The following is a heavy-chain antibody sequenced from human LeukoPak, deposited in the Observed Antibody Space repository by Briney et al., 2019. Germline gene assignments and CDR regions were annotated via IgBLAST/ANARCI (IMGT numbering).Heavy chain of an antibody. CDR1: GGSISSGGYY. V-gene: IGHV4-30-2*01. CDR2: IYHSGST. J-gene: IGHJ6*02. D-gene: IGHD1-14*01. CDR3: ARDITPGGMDV. Sequence: SETLSLTCTVSGGSISSGGYYWSWIRQPPGKGLEWVGYIYHSGSTYYNPSLKSRVTISVDRSKNQFSLKLSSVTAADTAVYYCARDITPGGMDVWGQGTTVTVSS.